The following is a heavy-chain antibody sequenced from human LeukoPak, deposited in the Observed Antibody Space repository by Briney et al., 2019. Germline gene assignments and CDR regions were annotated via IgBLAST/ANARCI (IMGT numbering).Heavy chain of an antibody. Sequence: GGSLRLSCAASGFTFSSYAMSWVRQAPGKGLEWVSAISGSGGSTYYADSVKGRFTISRDNSKNTLYLKMNSLRAEDTAVYYCAKDGVVVPAASPFDYWGQGTLVTVSS. CDR1: GFTFSSYA. J-gene: IGHJ4*02. D-gene: IGHD2-2*01. CDR2: ISGSGGST. CDR3: AKDGVVVPAASPFDY. V-gene: IGHV3-23*01.